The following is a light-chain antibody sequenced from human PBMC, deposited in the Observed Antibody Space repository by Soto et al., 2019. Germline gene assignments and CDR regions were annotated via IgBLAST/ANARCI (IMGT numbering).Light chain of an antibody. Sequence: QSVLTQPASVSGSPGQSITISCTGTSSDIGRYNLVSWYQQHPGKAPKLIIYEDIERPSGVSDRFSGSKSGNTASLTISGLQTEDEAYYYCCSYAGGASVVFGGGTKLTVL. CDR3: CSYAGGASVV. J-gene: IGLJ2*01. V-gene: IGLV2-23*01. CDR2: EDI. CDR1: SSDIGRYNL.